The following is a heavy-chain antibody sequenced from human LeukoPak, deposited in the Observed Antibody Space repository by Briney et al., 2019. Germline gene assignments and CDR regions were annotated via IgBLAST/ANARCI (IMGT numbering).Heavy chain of an antibody. D-gene: IGHD2-15*01. Sequence: GGSLRLSSAASGFTFSSYWMSWVRQAPGKGLEWVANIKQDGSEKYYVDSVKGRFTISRDNAKNSLYLQMNSLRAEDTAVYYCARISQYCSGGSCGSGEFDYWGQGTLVTVSS. V-gene: IGHV3-7*01. CDR3: ARISQYCSGGSCGSGEFDY. J-gene: IGHJ4*02. CDR1: GFTFSSYW. CDR2: IKQDGSEK.